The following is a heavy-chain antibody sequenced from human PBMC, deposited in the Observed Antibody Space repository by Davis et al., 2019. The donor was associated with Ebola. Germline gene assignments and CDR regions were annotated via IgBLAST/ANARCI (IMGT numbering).Heavy chain of an antibody. J-gene: IGHJ6*02. CDR2: IIPIFGTA. CDR3: AREGRDCTGGVCYYYYYGMDV. V-gene: IGHV1-69*06. Sequence: SVTVSCKASGGTFISYATSWVRQAPGQGIEWMGGIIPIFGTANYAQKFQGRVTITADKSTSTAYMELSSLRSEDTAVYYCAREGRDCTGGVCYYYYYGMDVWGQGTTVTVSS. D-gene: IGHD2-8*02. CDR1: GGTFISYA.